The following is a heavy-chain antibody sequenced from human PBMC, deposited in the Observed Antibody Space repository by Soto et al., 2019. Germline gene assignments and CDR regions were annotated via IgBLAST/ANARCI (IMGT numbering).Heavy chain of an antibody. D-gene: IGHD5-12*01. CDR3: TTYTGSGMDV. Sequence: GGSLRLSCAVSGFIVSSKYMTWVRQAPGKGLEWASVIYTGGSTHYADSARGRFTISRDSSKNTLYLQMNSLRAEDAAVYYCTTYTGSGMDVWGPGTTVTVSS. V-gene: IGHV3-53*01. CDR2: IYTGGST. J-gene: IGHJ6*02. CDR1: GFIVSSKY.